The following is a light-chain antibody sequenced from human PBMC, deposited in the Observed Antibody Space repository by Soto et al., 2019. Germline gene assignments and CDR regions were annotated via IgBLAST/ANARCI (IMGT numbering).Light chain of an antibody. V-gene: IGKV3-15*01. Sequence: PGESATLSCRASERVSTNLAWYQQTPGQAPRLLIYSASRRPTDIPVRFSGSGSGAKFTLTISSLQSEDFAIYYCQQYNNLPPTFGQGTKVDI. CDR3: QQYNNLPPT. CDR2: SAS. J-gene: IGKJ1*01. CDR1: ERVSTN.